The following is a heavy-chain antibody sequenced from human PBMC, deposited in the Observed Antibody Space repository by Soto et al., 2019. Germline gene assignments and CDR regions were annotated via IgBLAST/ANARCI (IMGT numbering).Heavy chain of an antibody. CDR1: GFTFSSYA. CDR3: AKATYQLLPYYYYGMDV. V-gene: IGHV3-23*01. D-gene: IGHD2-2*01. Sequence: GGSLRLSCAASGFTFSSYAMSWVRQAPGKGLEWVSAISGSGGSTYYADSVKGRFTISRDNSKNTLYLQMNSLRAEDTAVYSCAKATYQLLPYYYYGMDVWGQGFTVTVSS. CDR2: ISGSGGST. J-gene: IGHJ6*02.